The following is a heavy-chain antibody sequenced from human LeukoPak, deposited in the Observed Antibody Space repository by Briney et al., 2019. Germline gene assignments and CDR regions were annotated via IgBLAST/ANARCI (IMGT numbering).Heavy chain of an antibody. CDR3: ASQKTIPDDY. J-gene: IGHJ4*02. CDR2: ISSSSSYI. CDR1: GFTFSSYS. D-gene: IGHD3-3*01. V-gene: IGHV3-21*01. Sequence: PGGSLRLSCAASGFTFSSYSMNWVRQAPGKGLEWVSSISSSSSYIYYADSVKGRFTISRDNAKNSLSLHMNSLRAEDTAVYYCASQKTIPDDYWGQGTLVTVSS.